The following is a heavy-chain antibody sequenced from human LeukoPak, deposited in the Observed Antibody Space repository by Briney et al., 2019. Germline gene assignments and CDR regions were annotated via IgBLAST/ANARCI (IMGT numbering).Heavy chain of an antibody. Sequence: GGSLRLSCAASGFTFDDYAMHWVRQAPGKGLEWVSGISWNSGSIGYADSVKGRFTISRDNAKNSLYLQMNGLSTEDTALYYCARDSRITIFGVIDYWGQGTLVTVSS. CDR3: ARDSRITIFGVIDY. CDR2: ISWNSGSI. J-gene: IGHJ4*02. V-gene: IGHV3-9*01. CDR1: GFTFDDYA. D-gene: IGHD3-3*01.